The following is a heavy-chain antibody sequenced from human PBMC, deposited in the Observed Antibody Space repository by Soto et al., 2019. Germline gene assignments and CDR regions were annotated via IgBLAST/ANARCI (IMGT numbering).Heavy chain of an antibody. J-gene: IGHJ4*02. D-gene: IGHD2-2*01. Sequence: GGSLRLSCVASGFRFSNYVMSWVRQAPGKGLEWVSSVSISGGSTYYADSVKGRFTISRDNSQNTVFLQLNSLRAEDTAVYYCATDYAKYDFWGQGTLVTVYS. V-gene: IGHV3-23*01. CDR1: GFRFSNYV. CDR3: ATDYAKYDF. CDR2: VSISGGST.